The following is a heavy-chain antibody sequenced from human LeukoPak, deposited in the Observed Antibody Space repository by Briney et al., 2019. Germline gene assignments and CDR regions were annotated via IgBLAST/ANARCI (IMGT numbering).Heavy chain of an antibody. J-gene: IGHJ3*02. CDR1: GGPFSGYY. Sequence: SETLSLTCAVYGGPFSGYYWSWIRQPPGKGLEWIGEINHSGSTNYNPSLKSRVTISVGTSKNQFSLKLSSVTAADTAVYYCARERDGYNYGAFDIWGQGTMVTVSS. CDR3: ARERDGYNYGAFDI. V-gene: IGHV4-34*01. D-gene: IGHD5-24*01. CDR2: INHSGST.